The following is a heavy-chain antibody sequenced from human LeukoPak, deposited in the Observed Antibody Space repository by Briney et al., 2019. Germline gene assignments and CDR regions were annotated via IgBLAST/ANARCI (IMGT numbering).Heavy chain of an antibody. CDR2: IASDGSST. D-gene: IGHD4-23*01. V-gene: IGHV3-74*01. CDR3: ARGRPHGNDY. Sequence: GGSLRLSCAASGFTFSSYCMNWVRQAPGKGLVWVSRIASDGSSTTYADSVKGRFSISRDNAKNTLYLQMNSLRVEDTAVYYCARGRPHGNDYWGQGTLVTVSS. CDR1: GFTFSSYC. J-gene: IGHJ4*02.